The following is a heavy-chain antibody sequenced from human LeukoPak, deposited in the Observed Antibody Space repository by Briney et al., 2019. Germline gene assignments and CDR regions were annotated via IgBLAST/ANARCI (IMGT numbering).Heavy chain of an antibody. CDR1: GFTFGDYA. CDR3: TRSNYDSRTWFDP. Sequence: GGSLRLSCTASGFTFGDYAMSWVRQAPGKGLEWVGFVRSKACAGTTEYAPSMKGRFTISRDDSKSIAYLQMNSLKTEDTAVYYCTRSNYDSRTWFDPWGQGTLVTVSS. D-gene: IGHD3-22*01. CDR2: VRSKACAGTT. V-gene: IGHV3-49*04. J-gene: IGHJ5*02.